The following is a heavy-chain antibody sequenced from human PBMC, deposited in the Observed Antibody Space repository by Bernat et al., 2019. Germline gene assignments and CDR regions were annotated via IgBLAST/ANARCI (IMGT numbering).Heavy chain of an antibody. CDR3: AKVSATMIAPPYFDY. V-gene: IGHV3-30*18. CDR1: GFTFSSYG. Sequence: QVQLVESGGGVVQPGRSLRLSCAASGFTFSSYGMHWVRQAPGKGLEWVAVISYNGNNKYYADSVRGRFTISRDNSKNTLYVQMNSLRAEDTAVYYCAKVSATMIAPPYFDYWGQGTLVTVSS. CDR2: ISYNGNNK. J-gene: IGHJ4*02. D-gene: IGHD3-22*01.